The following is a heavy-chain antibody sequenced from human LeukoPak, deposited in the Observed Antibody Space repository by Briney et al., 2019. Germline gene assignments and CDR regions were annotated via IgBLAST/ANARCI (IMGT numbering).Heavy chain of an antibody. D-gene: IGHD6-19*01. CDR2: IYPPDSDT. J-gene: IGHJ4*02. Sequence: GESLKISCKSSGYNFLSYWIGWVRQKPGKVLEWMGTIYPPDSDTTYNPSFEGQVTISADSSIRTASLQWSSLKASDTAMYYCARRIAVAGTFDYWGQGTLVTVSS. CDR1: GYNFLSYW. V-gene: IGHV5-51*01. CDR3: ARRIAVAGTFDY.